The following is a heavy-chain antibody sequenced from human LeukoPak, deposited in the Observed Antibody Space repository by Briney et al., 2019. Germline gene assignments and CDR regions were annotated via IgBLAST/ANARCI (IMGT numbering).Heavy chain of an antibody. V-gene: IGHV3-7*01. D-gene: IGHD6-19*01. J-gene: IGHJ4*02. CDR1: GFTFSSYW. Sequence: GGSLRLSCAASGFTFSSYWMSWVRQAPGKGLEWVANIKQDGSEKYYLDSVKGRISISRDNAKNSLYLQINSLKVEDRAVYYCATGGWYLAYWGQGTLVTVSS. CDR3: ATGGWYLAY. CDR2: IKQDGSEK.